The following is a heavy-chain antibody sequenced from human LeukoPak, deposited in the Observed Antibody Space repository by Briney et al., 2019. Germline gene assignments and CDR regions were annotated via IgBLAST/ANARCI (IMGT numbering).Heavy chain of an antibody. Sequence: PSQTLSLTCAISGDSVSSNSAAWNWIRQSPSRGLEWLGRTYYRSKWYNDYAVSVKSRITINPDTSKNQFSLKLSSVTAADTAVYYCARHMELLNWFDPWGQGTLVTVSS. CDR1: GDSVSSNSAA. D-gene: IGHD1-26*01. CDR3: ARHMELLNWFDP. V-gene: IGHV6-1*01. J-gene: IGHJ5*02. CDR2: TYYRSKWYN.